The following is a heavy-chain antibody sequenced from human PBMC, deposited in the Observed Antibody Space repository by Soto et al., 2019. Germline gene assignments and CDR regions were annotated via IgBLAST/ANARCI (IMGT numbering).Heavy chain of an antibody. Sequence: EVQLLESGGGMVQPGGSLRLSCAASRFTFRNYAMSWVRQAPEKGLEWVSSISGSGISTFYADSVKGRFTISRDNSKNTLYLRMNSLRAEDTAVYYCAKTPMIAVVVDAFDIWGQGTKVTVS. D-gene: IGHD3-22*01. CDR3: AKTPMIAVVVDAFDI. CDR1: RFTFRNYA. J-gene: IGHJ3*02. V-gene: IGHV3-23*01. CDR2: ISGSGIST.